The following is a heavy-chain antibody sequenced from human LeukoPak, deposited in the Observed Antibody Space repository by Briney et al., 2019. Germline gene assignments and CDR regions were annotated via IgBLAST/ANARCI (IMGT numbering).Heavy chain of an antibody. CDR3: ARDPVVPAAPFTGYYGMDV. CDR1: GFTFSSYE. J-gene: IGHJ6*02. V-gene: IGHV3-48*03. Sequence: LAGGSLRLSCGASGFTFSSYEMNWVRQAPGKGLEWVSYISSSGSTIYYSDSVKGRFTISRDNAKNSLYLQMNSLRAEDTAVYYCARDPVVPAAPFTGYYGMDVWGQGTTVTVSS. CDR2: ISSSGSTI. D-gene: IGHD2-2*01.